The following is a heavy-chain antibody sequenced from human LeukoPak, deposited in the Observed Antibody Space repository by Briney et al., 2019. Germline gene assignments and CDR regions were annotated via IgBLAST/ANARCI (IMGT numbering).Heavy chain of an antibody. J-gene: IGHJ3*02. Sequence: GASVKVSCKASGYTFTSYYMHWVRQAPGQGLEWMGWINPNSGGTNYTQKFQGRVTITTDESTSTAYMELSSLRSEDTAVYYCARSSLGYCSSTSCNPGHAFDIWGQGTMVTVSS. D-gene: IGHD2-2*01. CDR2: INPNSGGT. V-gene: IGHV1-2*02. CDR3: ARSSLGYCSSTSCNPGHAFDI. CDR1: GYTFTSYY.